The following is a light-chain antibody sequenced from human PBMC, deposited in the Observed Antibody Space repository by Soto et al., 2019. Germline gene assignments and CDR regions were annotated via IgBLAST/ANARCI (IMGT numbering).Light chain of an antibody. Sequence: QSALTQPASVSGSPGQSITISCTGPSSDVGGYNYVSWYQQHPGKAPKLMIYDVSNRPSGVSNRFSGSKSGNTASLTISGLQAEDEADYYCSSYTSSSTDVVFGGGTQLTVL. CDR2: DVS. J-gene: IGLJ2*01. CDR3: SSYTSSSTDVV. V-gene: IGLV2-14*01. CDR1: SSDVGGYNY.